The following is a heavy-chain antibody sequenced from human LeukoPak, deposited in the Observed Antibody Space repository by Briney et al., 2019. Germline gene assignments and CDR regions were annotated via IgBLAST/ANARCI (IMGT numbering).Heavy chain of an antibody. CDR3: ARQGYYDSSGYYSLRGWFDP. Sequence: SETLSLTCTVSGGSISSSTYYWGWIRQPPGKGLEWIGSIYYSGSTYYNPSLKSRVTISVDTSKNQFSLKLSSVTAADTAVYYCARQGYYDSSGYYSLRGWFDPWGQGTLVTVSS. J-gene: IGHJ5*02. V-gene: IGHV4-39*07. D-gene: IGHD3-22*01. CDR1: GGSISSSTYY. CDR2: IYYSGST.